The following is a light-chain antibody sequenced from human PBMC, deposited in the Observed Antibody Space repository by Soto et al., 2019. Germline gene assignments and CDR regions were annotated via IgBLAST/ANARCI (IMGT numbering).Light chain of an antibody. V-gene: IGKV1-5*03. CDR1: QTISSW. CDR3: QHDNSYSEA. Sequence: DIQMTQSPSTLSVSVGDRVTITCRASQTISSWLAWYQQKLGKAPKLLIYKASTLKSGVPSRFSGSGSGTEFTLTISSRQPDDFATYYCQHDNSYSEAFGQGTKVELK. J-gene: IGKJ1*01. CDR2: KAS.